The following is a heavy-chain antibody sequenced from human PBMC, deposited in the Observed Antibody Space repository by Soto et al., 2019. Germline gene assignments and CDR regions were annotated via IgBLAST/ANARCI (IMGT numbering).Heavy chain of an antibody. J-gene: IGHJ3*02. D-gene: IGHD3-22*01. CDR3: ARLYYYDSSGYYQEGAFDI. CDR2: ISYDGSNK. V-gene: IGHV3-30*03. Sequence: PGGSLRLSCAASGFTFSSYGMHWVRQAPGKGLEWVAVISYDGSNKYYADSVKGRFTISRDNSKNTLYLKMNSLRAEDTAVYYCARLYYYDSSGYYQEGAFDIWGQGTMITVSS. CDR1: GFTFSSYG.